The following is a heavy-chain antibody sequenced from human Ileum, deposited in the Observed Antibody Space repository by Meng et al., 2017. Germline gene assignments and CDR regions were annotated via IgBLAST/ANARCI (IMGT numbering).Heavy chain of an antibody. CDR3: TKPYSGPCSVDF. J-gene: IGHJ4*02. CDR2: ISGSGGST. CDR1: GFMFSINP. D-gene: IGHD1-26*01. Sequence: GGSLRLSCAADGFMFSINPMSWVRQAPGKGLEWVSGISGSGGSTYYADSVKGRFTISRDNPKNMMYLQMNGLRDEDTAVYYCTKPYSGPCSVDFWGQGILVTVSS. V-gene: IGHV3-23*01.